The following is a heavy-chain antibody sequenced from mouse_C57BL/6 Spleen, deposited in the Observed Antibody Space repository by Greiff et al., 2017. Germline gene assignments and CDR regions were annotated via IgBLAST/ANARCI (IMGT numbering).Heavy chain of an antibody. CDR2: ISYDGSN. D-gene: IGHD2-2*01. V-gene: IGHV3-6*01. J-gene: IGHJ2*01. Sequence: VQLKESGPGLVKPSQSLSLTCSVTGYSITSGYYWNWIRQFPGNKLEWMGYISYDGSNNYNPSLKNRISITRDKSKNQFFLKLNSVTTEDTATYYCAREGVTTFFDYWGQGTTLTVSS. CDR3: AREGVTTFFDY. CDR1: GYSITSGYY.